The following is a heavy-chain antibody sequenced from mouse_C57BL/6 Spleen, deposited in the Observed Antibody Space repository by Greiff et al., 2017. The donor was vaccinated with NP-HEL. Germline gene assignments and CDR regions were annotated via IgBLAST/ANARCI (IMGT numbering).Heavy chain of an antibody. D-gene: IGHD3-3*01. CDR3: AAGFLDY. V-gene: IGHV5-4*01. CDR1: GFTFSSYA. CDR2: ISDGGSYT. Sequence: EVQLVESGGGLVKPGGSLKLSCAASGFTFSSYAMSWVRQTPEKRLEWVATISDGGSYTYYPDNVKGRFTISRDNAKNNLYLQMSHLKSEDTAMYYCAAGFLDYWGQGTTLTVSS. J-gene: IGHJ2*01.